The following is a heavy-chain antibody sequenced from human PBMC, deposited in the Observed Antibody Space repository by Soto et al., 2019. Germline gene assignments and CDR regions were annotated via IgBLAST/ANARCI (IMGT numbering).Heavy chain of an antibody. V-gene: IGHV1-69*01. J-gene: IGHJ4*02. CDR3: ARGRGLVS. CDR2: IIPIHGTT. Sequence: QMEQSGAEVRKPGSSVKVSCKPSGGSLTSYPMAWVRQAPGQGFEWMGGIIPIHGTTEYAQKFQGRVTITADESTNRATLELTGLTSEDTTVYYCARGRGLVSWGQGTLVTVSS. CDR1: GGSLTSYP. D-gene: IGHD3-16*01.